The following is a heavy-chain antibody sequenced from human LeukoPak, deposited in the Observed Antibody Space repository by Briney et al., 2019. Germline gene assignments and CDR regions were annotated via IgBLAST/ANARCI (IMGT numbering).Heavy chain of an antibody. Sequence: PGRSLRLSCAASGFTFSSYAMSWVRQAPGKGLEWVSAISGSGGSTYYADSVKGRFTISRDNSKNTLYLQMNSLRAEDTAVYYCAKRRLRYCSSTSCAQEYKKYYFDYWGQGTLVTVSS. CDR3: AKRRLRYCSSTSCAQEYKKYYFDY. CDR2: ISGSGGST. J-gene: IGHJ4*02. V-gene: IGHV3-23*01. CDR1: GFTFSSYA. D-gene: IGHD2-2*01.